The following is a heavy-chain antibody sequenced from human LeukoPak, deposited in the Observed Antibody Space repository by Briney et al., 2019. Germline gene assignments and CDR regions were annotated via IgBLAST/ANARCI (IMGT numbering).Heavy chain of an antibody. CDR2: IYHSGST. CDR3: ARIVVPAASHTPYYYYYYMDV. CDR1: GYSISSGYY. J-gene: IGHJ6*03. V-gene: IGHV4-38-2*02. Sequence: PSETLSLTCTVSGYSISSGYYWGWIRQPPGKGLEWIGSIYHSGSTYYNPSLKSRVTISVDTSKNQFSLKLSSVTAADTAVYYCARIVVPAASHTPYYYYYYMDVWGKGTTVTASS. D-gene: IGHD2-2*01.